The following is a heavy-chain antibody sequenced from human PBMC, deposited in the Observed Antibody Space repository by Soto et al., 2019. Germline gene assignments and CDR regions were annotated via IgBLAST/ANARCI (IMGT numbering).Heavy chain of an antibody. Sequence: GGSLRLSFAASGFTFCSYSMSWVRQAPGKGLEWVSAISGSGGSTYYADSVKGRFTISRDNSKNTLYLQMNSLRAEDTAVYYCAKDQKGVAVPMDVWGKGTTVTVSS. CDR2: ISGSGGST. CDR3: AKDQKGVAVPMDV. D-gene: IGHD6-19*01. J-gene: IGHJ6*04. V-gene: IGHV3-23*01. CDR1: GFTFCSYS.